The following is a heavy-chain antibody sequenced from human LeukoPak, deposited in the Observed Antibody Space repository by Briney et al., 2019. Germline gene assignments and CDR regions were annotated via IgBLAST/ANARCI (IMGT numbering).Heavy chain of an antibody. Sequence: ASVKVSCKASGGTFSSYAISWVRQAPGQGLEWMGGIIPIFGTANYAQKFQGRVTMTRDTSTSTVYMELSSLRSEDTAVYYCARVRGKCSGGSCYSTSFPRLYYYYGMDVWGQGTTVTVSS. CDR1: GGTFSSYA. D-gene: IGHD2-15*01. CDR3: ARVRGKCSGGSCYSTSFPRLYYYYGMDV. CDR2: IIPIFGTA. J-gene: IGHJ6*02. V-gene: IGHV1-69*05.